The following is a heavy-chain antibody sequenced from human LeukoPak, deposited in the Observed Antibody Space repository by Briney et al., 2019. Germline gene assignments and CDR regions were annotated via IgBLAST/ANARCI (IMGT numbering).Heavy chain of an antibody. D-gene: IGHD3-16*01. CDR2: ISGSGGNT. CDR3: AKAISGFDFDY. CDR1: GFTFSSYA. V-gene: IGHV3-23*01. J-gene: IGHJ4*02. Sequence: GGSLRLSCAASGFTFSSYAMSWVRQAPGKGLEWVSGISGSGGNTYSADSVKDRFTISRDNFKNTLYLQMNSLRAEDMAVYYCAKAISGFDFDYWGQGTLVTVSS.